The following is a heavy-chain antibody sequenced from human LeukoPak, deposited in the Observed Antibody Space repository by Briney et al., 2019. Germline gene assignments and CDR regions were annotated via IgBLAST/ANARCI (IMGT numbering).Heavy chain of an antibody. V-gene: IGHV3-74*01. CDR3: LGYYSGSPN. Sequence: GSLRLSCAASGFTFSYNWMHWVRQAPGKGLVWVSRISSDGRTTHCADSVKGRFTISRDSAKNTLFLQMNDLRAEDTAVYYCLGYYSGSPNWGQGTLVTVSS. D-gene: IGHD3-10*01. CDR1: GFTFSYNW. CDR2: ISSDGRTT. J-gene: IGHJ4*02.